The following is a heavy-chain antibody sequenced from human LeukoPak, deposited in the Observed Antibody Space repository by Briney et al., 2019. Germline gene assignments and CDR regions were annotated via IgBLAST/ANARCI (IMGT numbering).Heavy chain of an antibody. D-gene: IGHD2-2*01. CDR3: ATDIVVVPAAKAELFDY. J-gene: IGHJ4*02. CDR1: GGTFSSYA. Sequence: SVKVSCKASGGTFSSYAISWVRQAPGQGLEWMGRIIPILGIANYAQKFQGRVTITADKFTSTAYMELSSLRSEDTAVYYCATDIVVVPAAKAELFDYWGQGTLVTVSS. V-gene: IGHV1-69*04. CDR2: IIPILGIA.